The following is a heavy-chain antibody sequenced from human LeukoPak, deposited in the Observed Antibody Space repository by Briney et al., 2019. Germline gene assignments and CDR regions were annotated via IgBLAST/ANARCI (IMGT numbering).Heavy chain of an antibody. CDR3: AKVRSTYYDPYLDY. Sequence: PGGSLRLSCAASGFTFSNYAMSWVRQAPGKGLEWVSAISGSGGSTYYADSVKGRFTISRDNSKNTLYLQMNSLRAEDTAVYYCAKVRSTYYDPYLDYWGQGTLVTVSS. J-gene: IGHJ4*02. V-gene: IGHV3-23*01. CDR2: ISGSGGST. D-gene: IGHD3-22*01. CDR1: GFTFSNYA.